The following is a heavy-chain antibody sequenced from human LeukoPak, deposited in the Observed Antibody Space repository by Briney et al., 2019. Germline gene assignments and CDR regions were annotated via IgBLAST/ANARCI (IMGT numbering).Heavy chain of an antibody. CDR2: INQDGSDT. J-gene: IGHJ4*02. Sequence: GGPLRLLCAASGFIFSNYWMSWVSQTPGKGLEWVANINQDGSDTYYVDSVKGRFTISRDNAKNSLYLQMYSLTTEDTAVYYCARDSPPNSSGWGYWGQGTLVSVSS. D-gene: IGHD6-19*01. CDR1: GFIFSNYW. CDR3: ARDSPPNSSGWGY. V-gene: IGHV3-7*01.